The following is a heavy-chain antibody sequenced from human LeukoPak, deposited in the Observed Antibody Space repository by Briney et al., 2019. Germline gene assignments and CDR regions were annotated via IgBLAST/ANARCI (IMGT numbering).Heavy chain of an antibody. CDR2: IRGSGGST. V-gene: IGHV3-23*01. CDR1: GFTFSSYA. D-gene: IGHD3-16*01. Sequence: GGSLRLSCAASGFTFSSYAMSWVRQAPGKGLEWVSAIRGSGGSTYYADSVKGRFTISRDNSKNTLYLQMNSLRAEDTAVYYCAKEVGGVLGYNWFDPWGQGTLVTVSS. J-gene: IGHJ5*02. CDR3: AKEVGGVLGYNWFDP.